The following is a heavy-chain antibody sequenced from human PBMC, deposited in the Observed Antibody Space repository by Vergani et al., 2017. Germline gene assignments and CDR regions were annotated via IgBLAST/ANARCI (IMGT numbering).Heavy chain of an antibody. CDR1: GYTFSSYY. CDR3: ARGGIVLMVYAIEIDY. J-gene: IGHJ4*03. CDR2: INPSGGST. D-gene: IGHD2-8*01. V-gene: IGHV1-46*03. Sequence: QVQLVQSGAEVKKPGASVKVSCKASGYTFSSYYMHWVRQAPGQGLEWMGIINPSGGSTSYAQKFQGRVTMTRDTSTSTVYMELSSLRSEDTAVYYCARGGIVLMVYAIEIDYWGQGTTVTVSS.